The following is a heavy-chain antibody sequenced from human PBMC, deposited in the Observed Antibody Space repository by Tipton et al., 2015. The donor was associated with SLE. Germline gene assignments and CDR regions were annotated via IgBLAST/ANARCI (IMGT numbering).Heavy chain of an antibody. Sequence: GSLRLSCIASGFTFRNYEMHWVRQAPGRGLEWISYINSGSTTIFNTDSVKGRFTISRDNAKDSLYLQMNSLRAEDTGVYYCARDSRDSSDYPLAFDVWGPRTMVTVSS. V-gene: IGHV3-48*03. J-gene: IGHJ3*01. CDR1: GFTFRNYE. CDR3: ARDSRDSSDYPLAFDV. D-gene: IGHD3-22*01. CDR2: INSGSTTI.